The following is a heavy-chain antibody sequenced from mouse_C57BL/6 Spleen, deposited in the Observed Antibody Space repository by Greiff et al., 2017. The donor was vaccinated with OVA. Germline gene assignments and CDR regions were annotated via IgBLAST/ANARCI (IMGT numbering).Heavy chain of an antibody. CDR3: ARDGVGGWYFDV. Sequence: EVQLVESGGGLVQSGRSLRLSCAPSGFTFSDFYMEWVRQAPGKGLEWIAASRNKANDYTTEYSASVKGRFIVSRDTSQSILYLQMNALRAEDTAIYYCARDGVGGWYFDVWGTGTTVTVSS. J-gene: IGHJ1*03. V-gene: IGHV7-1*01. CDR2: SRNKANDYTT. CDR1: GFTFSDFY. D-gene: IGHD1-1*02.